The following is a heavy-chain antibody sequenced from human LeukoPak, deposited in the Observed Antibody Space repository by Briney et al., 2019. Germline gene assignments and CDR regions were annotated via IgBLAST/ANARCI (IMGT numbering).Heavy chain of an antibody. CDR3: ARGGGYSALDGIIIDP. CDR1: GYTLTSYD. Sequence: ASVKVSCKASGYTLTSYDINWVRQATGQGLEWMGWMNPNSGNTGYAQKFQGRVTMTRNTSISTAYMELSSLRSEDTAVYYCARGGGYSALDGIIIDPWGQGTLVTVSS. J-gene: IGHJ5*02. CDR2: MNPNSGNT. D-gene: IGHD5-18*01. V-gene: IGHV1-8*01.